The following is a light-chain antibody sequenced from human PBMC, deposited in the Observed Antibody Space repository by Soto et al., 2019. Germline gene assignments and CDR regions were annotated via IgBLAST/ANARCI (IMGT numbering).Light chain of an antibody. CDR1: QSISNW. CDR3: QQCYTYSWT. V-gene: IGKV1-5*03. Sequence: DIQMTQSPSTLSASVGDRVTITCRASQSISNWLVWYQQKPGKAPKLLIYKASSLESGVPSRFSGSGSGTEFTLTISSLQPDDFATYYCQQCYTYSWTFGQGTKVEIK. J-gene: IGKJ1*01. CDR2: KAS.